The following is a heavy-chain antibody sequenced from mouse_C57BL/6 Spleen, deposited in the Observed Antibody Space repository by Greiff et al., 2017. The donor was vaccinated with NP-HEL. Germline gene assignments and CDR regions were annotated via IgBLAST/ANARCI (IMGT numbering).Heavy chain of an antibody. CDR1: GYTFTSYW. CDR3: ASYGSSYVGYFDV. J-gene: IGHJ1*03. V-gene: IGHV1-50*01. Sequence: QVQLQQSGAELVKPGASVKLSCKASGYTFTSYWMQWVKQRPGQGLEWIGEIDPSDSYTNYNQKFKGKATLTVDTSSSTAYMQLSSLTSEDSAVYYCASYGSSYVGYFDVWGTGTTVTVSS. CDR2: IDPSDSYT. D-gene: IGHD1-1*01.